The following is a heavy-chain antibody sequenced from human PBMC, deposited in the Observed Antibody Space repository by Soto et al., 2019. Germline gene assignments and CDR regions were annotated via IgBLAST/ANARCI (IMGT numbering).Heavy chain of an antibody. V-gene: IGHV1-18*01. Sequence: QVQLVQSGAEVKKPGASVKVSCKASGYTFTSYGISWVRQAPGQGLEWMGWISAYNGNTNYAQKLQXXXTXXTDTSTSTAYMELRSLRSDDTPVYYCASNAPPQHYWGQGTPVTLSS. CDR2: ISAYNGNT. CDR3: ASNAPPQHY. J-gene: IGHJ4*02. CDR1: GYTFTSYG. D-gene: IGHD2-2*01.